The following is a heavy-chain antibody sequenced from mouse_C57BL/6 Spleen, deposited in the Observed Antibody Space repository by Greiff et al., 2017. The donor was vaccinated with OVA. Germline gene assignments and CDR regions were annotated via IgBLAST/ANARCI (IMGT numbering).Heavy chain of an antibody. CDR3: ARMGGSSPRAMDY. J-gene: IGHJ4*01. CDR1: GYTFTSYW. Sequence: VKLQESGTELVKPGASVKLSCKASGYTFTSYWMHWVKQRPGQGLEWIGNINPSNGGTNYNEKFKSKATLTVDKSSSTAYMQLSSLTSEDSAVYYCARMGGSSPRAMDYWGQGTSVTVSS. V-gene: IGHV1-53*01. D-gene: IGHD1-1*01. CDR2: INPSNGGT.